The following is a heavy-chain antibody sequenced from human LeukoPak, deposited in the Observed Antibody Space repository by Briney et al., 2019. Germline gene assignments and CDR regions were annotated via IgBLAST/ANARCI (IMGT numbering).Heavy chain of an antibody. Sequence: GGSLRLSCAASGFTFSNYWMSWVRQAPGKGLEWVAVFSYDGSDTHYADSVKGRFTISRDNSRNTLYLQMNSLRAEDTAVYYCARGPPRGYSYGSSFDYWGQGTLVTVSS. J-gene: IGHJ4*02. D-gene: IGHD5-18*01. V-gene: IGHV3-30*03. CDR2: FSYDGSDT. CDR1: GFTFSNYW. CDR3: ARGPPRGYSYGSSFDY.